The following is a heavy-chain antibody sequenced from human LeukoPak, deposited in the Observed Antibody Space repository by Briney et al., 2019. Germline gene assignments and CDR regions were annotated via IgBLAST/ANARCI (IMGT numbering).Heavy chain of an antibody. Sequence: PGGSLRLSCAASGFTFSSYAMSWVRQAPGKGLEWVSAISGSGGSTYYADSVKGRFTISRGNAKNSLYLQMNSLRAEDTAVYYCARGGSVLRFLAPFRSAEYSQHWGQGTLVTVSS. CDR2: ISGSGGST. CDR1: GFTFSSYA. CDR3: ARGGSVLRFLAPFRSAEYSQH. J-gene: IGHJ1*01. D-gene: IGHD3-3*01. V-gene: IGHV3-23*01.